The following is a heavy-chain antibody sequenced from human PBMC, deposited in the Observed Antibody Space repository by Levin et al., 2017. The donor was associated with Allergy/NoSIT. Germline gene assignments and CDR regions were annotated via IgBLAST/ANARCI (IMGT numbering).Heavy chain of an antibody. CDR2: ISDSGSYI. J-gene: IGHJ4*02. CDR3: AKHYATTFPLGD. CDR1: GFTFSNFA. V-gene: IGHV3-23*01. D-gene: IGHD3-16*01. Sequence: SCAASGFTFSNFAMTWVRQSPGKGLEWLSAISDSGSYIYYTDSVKGRFTISRDNSKSTLYLQMNSLRAEDSALYYCAKHYATTFPLGDWGRGTLVTVSS.